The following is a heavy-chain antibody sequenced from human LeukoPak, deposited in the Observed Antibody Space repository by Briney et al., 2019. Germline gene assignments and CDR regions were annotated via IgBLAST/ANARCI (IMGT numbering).Heavy chain of an antibody. V-gene: IGHV4-61*02. CDR2: IYTSGST. Sequence: SETLSLTCTVPGVSISSGSYYWRWIRQPAGKGLEWIGRIYTSGSTNYNPSLKSRVTISVDTSKNQFSLKLSSVTAADTAVYYCARDPGLLWFGEYIGAFDYWGQGTLVTVSS. D-gene: IGHD3-10*01. CDR3: ARDPGLLWFGEYIGAFDY. CDR1: GVSISSGSYY. J-gene: IGHJ4*02.